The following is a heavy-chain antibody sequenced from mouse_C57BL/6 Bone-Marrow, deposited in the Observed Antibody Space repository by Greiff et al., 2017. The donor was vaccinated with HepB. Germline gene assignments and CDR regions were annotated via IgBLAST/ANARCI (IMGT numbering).Heavy chain of an antibody. V-gene: IGHV3-6*01. CDR1: GYSITSGYY. Sequence: EVKLMESGPGLVKPSQSLSLTCSVTGYSITSGYYWNWIRQFPGNNLEWMGYISYDGSNNYNPTLKNRISITRDTSKNQFYLKLNSVTTEDTATYYCASKLPYWYFDVWGTGTTVTVSS. J-gene: IGHJ1*03. CDR2: ISYDGSN. D-gene: IGHD1-1*01. CDR3: ASKLPYWYFDV.